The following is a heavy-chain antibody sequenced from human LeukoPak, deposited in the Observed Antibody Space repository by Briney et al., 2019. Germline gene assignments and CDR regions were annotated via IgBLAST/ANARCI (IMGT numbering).Heavy chain of an antibody. D-gene: IGHD6-19*01. V-gene: IGHV3-48*03. CDR2: ISSGSTI. Sequence: GGSLRLSCAASGFTFSSYEMNWVRQAPGKGLEWVSYISSGSTIYDADSVKGRFTISRDNAKNSLYLLMNSLRAEDTAVYYCARESIAVAGAPFDYWGQGTLVTVSS. CDR3: ARESIAVAGAPFDY. CDR1: GFTFSSYE. J-gene: IGHJ4*02.